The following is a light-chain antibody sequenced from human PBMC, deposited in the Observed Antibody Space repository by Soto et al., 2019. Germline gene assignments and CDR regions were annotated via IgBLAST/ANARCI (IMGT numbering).Light chain of an antibody. Sequence: EIVLTQSPGTLSLSPGDRATLSCRASESVGSYLAWFQQKPGQAPRLVIYAASTRAAGIPARFSGSGSGTDFTLTISSLEPEDFAVYYCQQRSNWPLTFGGGTKLEIK. CDR3: QQRSNWPLT. CDR2: AAS. CDR1: ESVGSY. J-gene: IGKJ4*01. V-gene: IGKV3-11*01.